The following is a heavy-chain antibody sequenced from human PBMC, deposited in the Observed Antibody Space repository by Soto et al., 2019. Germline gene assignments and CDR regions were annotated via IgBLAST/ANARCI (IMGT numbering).Heavy chain of an antibody. Sequence: QVQLVQSGAEVKKPGASVKVSCKASGYTFTSYGISWVRQAPGQGREWMGWISAYNGNTNYAQKLQGRVTMTTDTSTSTAYIELRSLRSDDTAVYYCARAGYSSGWYQWFDPWGQGTLVTVSS. CDR2: ISAYNGNT. V-gene: IGHV1-18*01. D-gene: IGHD6-19*01. CDR1: GYTFTSYG. CDR3: ARAGYSSGWYQWFDP. J-gene: IGHJ5*02.